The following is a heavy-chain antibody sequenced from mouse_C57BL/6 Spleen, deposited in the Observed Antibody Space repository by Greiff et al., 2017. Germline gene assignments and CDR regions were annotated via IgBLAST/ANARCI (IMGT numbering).Heavy chain of an antibody. CDR3: AREGRTMDY. D-gene: IGHD1-1*01. V-gene: IGHV1-82*01. CDR1: GYAFSSSW. CDR2: IYPGDGDT. J-gene: IGHJ4*01. Sequence: QVQLKESGPELVKPGASVKISCKASGYAFSSSWMNWVKQRPGKGLEWIGRIYPGDGDTNYNGKFKGKATLTADKSSSTAYMQLSSLTSEDSAVYFCAREGRTMDYWGQGTSVTVSS.